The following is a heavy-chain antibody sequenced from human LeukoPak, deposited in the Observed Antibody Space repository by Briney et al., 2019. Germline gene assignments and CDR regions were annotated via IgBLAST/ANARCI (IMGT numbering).Heavy chain of an antibody. V-gene: IGHV4-34*01. D-gene: IGHD4-17*01. CDR3: ARGGVTVTITYFDY. CDR2: INHSGST. J-gene: IGHJ4*02. Sequence: PSETLSLTCAVYGGSFSGYYWYWIRQPPGKGLEWIGEINHSGSTNYNPSLKSRVTISVDTSKNQFSLKLSSVTAADTAVYYCARGGVTVTITYFDYWGQGTLVTVSS. CDR1: GGSFSGYY.